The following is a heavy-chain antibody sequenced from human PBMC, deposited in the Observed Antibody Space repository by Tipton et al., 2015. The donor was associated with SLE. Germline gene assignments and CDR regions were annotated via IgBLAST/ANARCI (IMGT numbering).Heavy chain of an antibody. CDR3: ARRGWYLDY. V-gene: IGHV3-7*01. J-gene: IGHJ4*02. CDR2: IKEDGSEK. CDR1: GFTLSDSW. Sequence: SLRLSCAASGFTLSDSWMSWVRQAPGMGLEWVASIKEDGSEKQYLDSVKGRFTISRDNGKNSLYPQMNNLRVEDAAVYYCARRGWYLDYWGRGTLVTVSS. D-gene: IGHD6-19*01.